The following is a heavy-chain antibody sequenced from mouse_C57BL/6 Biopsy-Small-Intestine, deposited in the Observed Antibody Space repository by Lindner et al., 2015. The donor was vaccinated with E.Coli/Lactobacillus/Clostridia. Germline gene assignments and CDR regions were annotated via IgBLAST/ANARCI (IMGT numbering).Heavy chain of an antibody. J-gene: IGHJ3*01. CDR1: GFNIKDYY. V-gene: IGHV14-2*01. CDR2: IDPADDET. Sequence: VQLQESGAEFVRPGASVKLSCTVSGFNIKDYYIHWVKQRTEQGLEWIGRIDPADDETKYAPKFQGKATLTTNTSSNTVFLQLSSLTFEDTAVYYCAPKFSYWGQGTLVTVSA. CDR3: APKFSY.